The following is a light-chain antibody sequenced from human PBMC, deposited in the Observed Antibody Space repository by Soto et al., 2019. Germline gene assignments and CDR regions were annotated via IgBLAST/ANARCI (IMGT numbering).Light chain of an antibody. CDR2: DVT. CDR3: DSYTSGSSYV. V-gene: IGLV2-14*03. J-gene: IGLJ1*01. Sequence: SVLTQPASVSGSPGHSITISCTGTSSDIGGYNYVSWYQQHPGKAPKLLISDVTNRPSGVSDRFSGSKSGNTASLTISGLQSEDEADYYCDSYTSGSSYVFGTGTKVT. CDR1: SSDIGGYNY.